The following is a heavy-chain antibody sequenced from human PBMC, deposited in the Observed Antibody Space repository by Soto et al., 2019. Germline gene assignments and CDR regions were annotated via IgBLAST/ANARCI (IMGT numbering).Heavy chain of an antibody. Sequence: EVQLVESGGGLVKPGGSLRLSCAASGFTFSSYSMNWVRQAPGKGLEWVSSISSSSSYIYYADSVKGRFTISRDNAKKSLYLQMNSLRAEDTAVYYCARARGGYYFDYWGQGTLVTVSS. CDR2: ISSSSSYI. V-gene: IGHV3-21*01. D-gene: IGHD3-22*01. CDR1: GFTFSSYS. CDR3: ARARGGYYFDY. J-gene: IGHJ4*02.